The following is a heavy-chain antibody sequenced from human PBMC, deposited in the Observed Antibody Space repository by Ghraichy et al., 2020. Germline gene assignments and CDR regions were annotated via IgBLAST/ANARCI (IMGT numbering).Heavy chain of an antibody. Sequence: GGSLRLSCVATGFTFSDYGMHWVRQAPGKGLEWVAVIWAAGSNQYYAHSVEGRFIVSRDNSKNTMSLQMNSLRVEDTAVYYCVRERGPFNAFDIWGQGTMVTVSS. V-gene: IGHV3-33*01. J-gene: IGHJ3*02. CDR2: IWAAGSNQ. CDR1: GFTFSDYG. CDR3: VRERGPFNAFDI.